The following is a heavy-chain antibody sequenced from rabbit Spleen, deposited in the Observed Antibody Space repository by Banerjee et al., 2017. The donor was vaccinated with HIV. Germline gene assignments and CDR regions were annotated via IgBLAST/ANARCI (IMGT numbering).Heavy chain of an antibody. CDR3: ARDLVAVIGWNFGL. CDR1: GVSLNDKDV. V-gene: IGHV1S45*01. CDR2: INAVTGRA. D-gene: IGHD1-1*01. Sequence: EQLEESGGGLVKPEGSLTLTCKASGVSLNDKDVMCWVRQAPGKGLEWIACINAVTGRAVYASWANGRFSISRTSSTTVTLQMTSLTAADTATYFCARDLVAVIGWNFGLWGQGTLVTVS. J-gene: IGHJ3*01.